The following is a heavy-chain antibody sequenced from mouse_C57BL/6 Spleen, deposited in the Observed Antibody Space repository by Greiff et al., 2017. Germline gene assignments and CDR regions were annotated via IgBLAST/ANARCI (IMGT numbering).Heavy chain of an antibody. CDR2: IDPSDSET. D-gene: IGHD2-2*01. Sequence: QVQLQQPGAELVRPGSSVKLSCKASGYTFTSYWMHWVKQRPIQGLEWIGNIDPSDSETHYNQKFKDKATLTVDKSSSTAYMQLISLTSEDSAVYYCARSTMVTPFAYWGQGTLVTVSA. J-gene: IGHJ3*01. CDR1: GYTFTSYW. CDR3: ARSTMVTPFAY. V-gene: IGHV1-52*01.